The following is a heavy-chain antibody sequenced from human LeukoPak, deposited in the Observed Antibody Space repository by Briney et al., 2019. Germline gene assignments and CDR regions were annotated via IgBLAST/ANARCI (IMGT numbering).Heavy chain of an antibody. V-gene: IGHV1-69*13. CDR3: AALDHDFWSGYYQKHTDY. CDR1: GGTFSSYA. J-gene: IGHJ4*02. D-gene: IGHD3-3*01. CDR2: IIPIFGTA. Sequence: ASVKVSCKASGGTFSSYAISWVRQAPGQGLEWMGGIIPIFGTANYAQKFQGRVTITADESTSTAYMELSSLRSEDTAVYYCAALDHDFWSGYYQKHTDYWGQGTLVTVSS.